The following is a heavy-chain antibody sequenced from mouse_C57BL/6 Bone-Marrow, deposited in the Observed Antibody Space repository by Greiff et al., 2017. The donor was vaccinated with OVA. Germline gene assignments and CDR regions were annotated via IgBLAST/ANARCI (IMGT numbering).Heavy chain of an antibody. Sequence: EVQLVESGGGLVQPGGSLSLSCAASGFTFTDYYMSWVRQPPGKALEWLGFIRNKANGYTTEYSASVKGRFTISRDNSQSILYLQMNALRAEDSATYYCARWDYYGSSYVSFAYWGQGTLVTVSA. J-gene: IGHJ3*01. CDR2: IRNKANGYTT. CDR3: ARWDYYGSSYVSFAY. D-gene: IGHD1-1*01. V-gene: IGHV7-3*01. CDR1: GFTFTDYY.